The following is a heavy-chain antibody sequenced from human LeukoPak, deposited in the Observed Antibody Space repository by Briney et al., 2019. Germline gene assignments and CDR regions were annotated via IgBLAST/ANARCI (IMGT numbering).Heavy chain of an antibody. CDR3: ASRRDGYNDAFDI. V-gene: IGHV4-59*01. Sequence: SETLSLTCTVSGGSISSYYWSWIRQPPGKGLEWIGYIYYSGSTNYNPSLKSRVTISVDTSKNQFSLKLSSVTAADTAVYYCASRRDGYNDAFDIWGQGTMVTVSS. CDR1: GGSISSYY. J-gene: IGHJ3*02. CDR2: IYYSGST. D-gene: IGHD5-24*01.